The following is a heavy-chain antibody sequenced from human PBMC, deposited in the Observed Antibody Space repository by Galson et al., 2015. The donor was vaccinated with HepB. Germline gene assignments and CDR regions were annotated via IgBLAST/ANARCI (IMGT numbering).Heavy chain of an antibody. Sequence: SLRLSCAASGFTFSSYGMIWVRQAPGKGLEWVPAVMSGSGGAFYADSVKGRFTISRDNSKNTLSLQMNSLGAEDTAVYYCAKCGVLSSGWCNYFDPWGQGTLVTVSS. V-gene: IGHV3-23*01. D-gene: IGHD6-19*01. CDR3: AKCGVLSSGWCNYFDP. J-gene: IGHJ5*02. CDR1: GFTFSSYG. CDR2: VMSGSGGA.